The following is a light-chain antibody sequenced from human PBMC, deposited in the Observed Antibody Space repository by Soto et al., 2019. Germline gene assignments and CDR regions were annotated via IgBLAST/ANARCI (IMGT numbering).Light chain of an antibody. CDR3: QSYESGLHVV. Sequence: QSVLTQSPSVSGAPGQRVTISCTGSSSNIGAGHDVQWYQQLPGTAPKLLIYANNNRPSGVPDRFSGSTSGTSSSLAITGLQAEDEADYYCQSYESGLHVVFGGGTKVTVL. CDR2: ANN. CDR1: SSNIGAGHD. V-gene: IGLV1-40*01. J-gene: IGLJ2*01.